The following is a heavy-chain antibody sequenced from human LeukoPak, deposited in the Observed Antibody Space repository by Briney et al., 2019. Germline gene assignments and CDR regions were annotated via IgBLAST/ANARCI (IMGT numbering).Heavy chain of an antibody. Sequence: GGSLRLSCSASGFTFNTYNMNWVRQAPGKGLEWVSFISSSGTSTYYADSVRGRFTISRDNAKNSLYLQMNSLRAEDTAVYYCARISAVAGSNFDYWGQGTLVTVSS. CDR2: ISSSGTST. CDR3: ARISAVAGSNFDY. J-gene: IGHJ4*02. V-gene: IGHV3-48*01. D-gene: IGHD6-19*01. CDR1: GFTFNTYN.